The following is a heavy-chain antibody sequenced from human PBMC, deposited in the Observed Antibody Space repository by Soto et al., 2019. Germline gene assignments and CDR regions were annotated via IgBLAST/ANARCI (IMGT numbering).Heavy chain of an antibody. CDR2: IIPSFGTA. CDR3: ARRVANSKYYYYGMDV. Sequence: GASVKVSCKASGGTFSSYAISWVRQAPGQGLEWMGGIIPSFGTANYAQKFQGRVTITADKSTSTAYMELSSLRSEDTAVYYCARRVANSKYYYYGMDVWGQGTTVTVSS. J-gene: IGHJ6*02. V-gene: IGHV1-69*06. D-gene: IGHD2-15*01. CDR1: GGTFSSYA.